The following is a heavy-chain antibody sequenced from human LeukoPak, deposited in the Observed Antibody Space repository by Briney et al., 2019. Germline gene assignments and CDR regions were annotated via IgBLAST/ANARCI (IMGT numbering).Heavy chain of an antibody. J-gene: IGHJ4*02. Sequence: VASVKVSCKASGYTFTSYDINWVRQATGQGLEWMGWMNPNSGNTGYAQKFQGRVTITRNTSISTAYMELSSLRSEDTAVYYCARGLGGTSSTPVGLWGQGTLVTVSS. CDR3: ARGLGGTSSTPVGL. D-gene: IGHD2-2*01. V-gene: IGHV1-8*03. CDR2: MNPNSGNT. CDR1: GYTFTSYD.